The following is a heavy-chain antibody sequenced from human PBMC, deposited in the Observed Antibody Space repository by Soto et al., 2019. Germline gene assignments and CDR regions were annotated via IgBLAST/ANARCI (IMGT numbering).Heavy chain of an antibody. CDR3: AGDQIITFGGVRYYGMDV. D-gene: IGHD3-16*01. CDR1: GGTFSSYA. J-gene: IGHJ6*02. Sequence: QVQLVQSGAEVKKPGSSVKVSCKASGGTFSSYAISWVRQAPGQGLEWMGGIIPIFGTANYAQKFQGRVTITADESTSTAYMELSSLRSEDTAVYYCAGDQIITFGGVRYYGMDVWGQGTTVTVSS. V-gene: IGHV1-69*01. CDR2: IIPIFGTA.